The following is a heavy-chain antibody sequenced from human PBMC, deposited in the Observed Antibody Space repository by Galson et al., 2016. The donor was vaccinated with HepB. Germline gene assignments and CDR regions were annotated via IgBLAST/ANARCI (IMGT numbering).Heavy chain of an antibody. V-gene: IGHV4-34*01. Sequence: SETQSLTCAVSGGSFSGFYWTWIRQTPGKGLEWIGEINHRGSANYGPSLKSRITMSVDTSKSQFSLQLNSVTAADTAVYYCARSRLREMSTTTYYYYGMDVWGQGTTVTVSS. CDR2: INHRGSA. J-gene: IGHJ6*02. CDR3: ARSRLREMSTTTYYYYGMDV. D-gene: IGHD5/OR15-5a*01. CDR1: GGSFSGFY.